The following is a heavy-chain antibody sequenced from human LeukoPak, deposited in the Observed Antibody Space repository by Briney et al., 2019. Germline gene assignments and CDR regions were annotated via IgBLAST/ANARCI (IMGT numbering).Heavy chain of an antibody. CDR2: MNPNSGNT. V-gene: IGHV1-8*01. Sequence: ASVKVSCKASGYTFTSYDINWVRQATGQGLEWMGWMNPNSGNTGYAQKFQGRVTITRNTSISTAYMELSSLRSEDTAVYYCASYSSSLPNAFDIWGQGTMVTVSS. D-gene: IGHD6-13*01. CDR1: GYTFTSYD. J-gene: IGHJ3*02. CDR3: ASYSSSLPNAFDI.